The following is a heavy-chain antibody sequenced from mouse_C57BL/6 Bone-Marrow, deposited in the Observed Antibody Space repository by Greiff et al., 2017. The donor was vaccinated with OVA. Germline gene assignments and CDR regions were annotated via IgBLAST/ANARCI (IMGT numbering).Heavy chain of an antibody. CDR2: IYPGSGST. CDR3: ARIYYDYDANYFDY. D-gene: IGHD2-4*01. V-gene: IGHV1-55*01. J-gene: IGHJ2*01. CDR1: GYTFTSYW. Sequence: VQLQQPGAELVKPGASVKMSCKASGYTFTSYWITWVKQRPGQGLEWIGDIYPGSGSTNYNEKFKSKATLTVDTSSSTAYMQLSSLTSEDSAVYYCARIYYDYDANYFDYWGQGTTLTVSS.